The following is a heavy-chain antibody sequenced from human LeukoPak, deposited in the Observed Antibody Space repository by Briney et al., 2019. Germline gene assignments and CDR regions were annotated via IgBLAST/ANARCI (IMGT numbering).Heavy chain of an antibody. CDR1: GFTFSSYA. J-gene: IGHJ6*02. V-gene: IGHV3-30-3*01. CDR3: ARRLWTGSKLYYYGMDV. Sequence: GRSLRLSCAASGFTFSSYAMHWVRQAPDKGLEWVAVISYDGSNKYYADSVKGRFTISRDNSKNTLYLQMNSLRAEDTAVYYCARRLWTGSKLYYYGMDVWGQGTTVTVSS. D-gene: IGHD3/OR15-3a*01. CDR2: ISYDGSNK.